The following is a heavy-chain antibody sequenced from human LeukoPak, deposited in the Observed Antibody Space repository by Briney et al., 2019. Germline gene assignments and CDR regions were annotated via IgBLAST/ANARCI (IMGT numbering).Heavy chain of an antibody. CDR1: GESIRIDTYY. D-gene: IGHD2-21*01. CDR2: IHYTGTS. CDR3: ARAPAYRRYLFEK. Sequence: SETLSLTCSVSGESIRIDTYYWGWVRQSPGTGLEWLANIHYTGTSHYDPSLASRVSISVDTTKDQVSLNLRSVTAADSAVYFCARAPAYRRYLFEKWGKGILVTVSS. V-gene: IGHV4-39*01. J-gene: IGHJ4*02.